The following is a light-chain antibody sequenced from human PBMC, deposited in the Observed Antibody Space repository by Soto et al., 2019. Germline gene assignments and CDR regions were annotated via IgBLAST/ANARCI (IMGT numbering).Light chain of an antibody. Sequence: QSVLTQPASVSGSPGQSITISCTGTSSDVGGYNYVSWYQQHPGEAPKLMIYEVSNRPSGVSNRFSGSKSGNTASLTISGLQAEDEAYYYCSSYTSSSTPVVFGGGTQLTVL. CDR1: SSDVGGYNY. CDR2: EVS. V-gene: IGLV2-14*01. J-gene: IGLJ2*01. CDR3: SSYTSSSTPVV.